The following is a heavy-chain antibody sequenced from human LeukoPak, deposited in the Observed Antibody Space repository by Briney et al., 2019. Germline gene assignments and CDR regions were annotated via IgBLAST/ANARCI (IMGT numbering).Heavy chain of an antibody. J-gene: IGHJ2*01. CDR1: GGSISSSSYY. Sequence: PSETLSLTCTVSGGSISSSSYYWGWIRQPPGKGLEWIGSIYYSGSTYYNPSLKSRVTISVDTSKNQFSLKLSSVTAADTAVYYCGRLPNPSPGLVRSWWANWYFDLWGRGTLVTVSS. V-gene: IGHV4-39*01. CDR2: IYYSGST. D-gene: IGHD3-3*01. CDR3: GRLPNPSPGLVRSWWANWYFDL.